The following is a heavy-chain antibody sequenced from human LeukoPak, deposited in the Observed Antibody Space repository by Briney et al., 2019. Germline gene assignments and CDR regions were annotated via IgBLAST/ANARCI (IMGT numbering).Heavy chain of an antibody. J-gene: IGHJ4*02. CDR2: TSWNSGSI. Sequence: GGSLRLSCAASGFTFDDYAMHWVRQAPGKGLEWVSGTSWNSGSIGYADSVKGRFTISRDNAKNSLYLQMNSLRAEDTALYYCAKDIFGQQLVAFDYWGQGTLVTVSS. CDR1: GFTFDDYA. V-gene: IGHV3-9*01. CDR3: AKDIFGQQLVAFDY. D-gene: IGHD6-13*01.